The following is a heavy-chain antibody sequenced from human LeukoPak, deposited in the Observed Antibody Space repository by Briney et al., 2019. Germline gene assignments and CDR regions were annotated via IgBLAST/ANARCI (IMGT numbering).Heavy chain of an antibody. V-gene: IGHV3-7*01. CDR2: IKQDGSEK. Sequence: GGSLRLSCAASGFSFSTYWMSWVRQAPGKGLEWVANIKQDGSEKYYVDSVKGRLTISRDNAKNSLYLQMNSLRAEDTAVYYCGRRPREIAVADYWGQGTLVTVSS. D-gene: IGHD6-19*01. CDR1: GFSFSTYW. CDR3: GRRPREIAVADY. J-gene: IGHJ4*02.